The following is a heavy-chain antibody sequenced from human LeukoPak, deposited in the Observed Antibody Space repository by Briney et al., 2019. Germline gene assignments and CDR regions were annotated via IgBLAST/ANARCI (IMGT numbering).Heavy chain of an antibody. Sequence: GESLRLSCAASGFIFTNAWMHWVRQAPGKGLEWVGRIKTKSDGETTDYAAPVQGRFTISRDDSKNTLYLQMNSLKTEDTAVYYCTTLTAAGPGPPDYWGQGTLVTVSP. D-gene: IGHD6-13*01. CDR1: GFIFTNAW. CDR2: IKTKSDGETT. V-gene: IGHV3-15*01. J-gene: IGHJ4*02. CDR3: TTLTAAGPGPPDY.